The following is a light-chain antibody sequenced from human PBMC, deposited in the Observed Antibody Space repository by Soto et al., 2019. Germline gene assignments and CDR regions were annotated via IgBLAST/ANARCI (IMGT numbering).Light chain of an antibody. V-gene: IGLV1-44*01. J-gene: IGLJ1*01. CDR2: SIS. CDR1: NSNIRSNT. Sequence: QSVLTQPPSASGTPGQRVTISCSGSNSNIRSNTVNWFQQLPGTAPKLLIYSISHRPSGVPDRFSGSKSGTSASLAISGLQSEDEADYYCASWDDSLRGYVFGTGTK. CDR3: ASWDDSLRGYV.